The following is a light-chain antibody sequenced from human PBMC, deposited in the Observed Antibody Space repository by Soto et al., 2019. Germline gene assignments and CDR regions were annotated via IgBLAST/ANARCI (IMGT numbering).Light chain of an antibody. Sequence: EIVFTQSPGTLSLSPGERASLSCRASQSLSSTYLAWYQQKPGRAPRLLIYRASSRATGIPDRFSGSGSGTDFILTISRLEPEDFAVYYCQQYGKSPRTFGQGTKVEIK. CDR1: QSLSSTY. CDR2: RAS. CDR3: QQYGKSPRT. V-gene: IGKV3-20*01. J-gene: IGKJ1*01.